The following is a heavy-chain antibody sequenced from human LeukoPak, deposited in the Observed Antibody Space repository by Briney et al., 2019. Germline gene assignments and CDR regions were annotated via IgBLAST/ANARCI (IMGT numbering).Heavy chain of an antibody. J-gene: IGHJ3*02. D-gene: IGHD4-23*01. CDR2: ISYDGNNK. Sequence: GGSLRLSCAASGFTFSSYGMHWVRQAPGKGLEWVSVISYDGNNKWYADSVKGRFTISRDNSKNTLYLQMNSLRAEDTAVYYCAKDRMSTVVTPYDAFDIWGQGTMVTVSS. CDR1: GFTFSSYG. CDR3: AKDRMSTVVTPYDAFDI. V-gene: IGHV3-30*18.